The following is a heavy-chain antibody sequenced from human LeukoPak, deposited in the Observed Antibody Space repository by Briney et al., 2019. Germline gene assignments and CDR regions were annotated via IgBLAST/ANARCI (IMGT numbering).Heavy chain of an antibody. CDR2: IYYSGST. J-gene: IGHJ6*02. Sequence: SSETLSLTCTVSGGSISSYYWSWIRQPPGKGLEWIGYIYYSGSTNYNPSLKSRVTISVDTSKNQFSLKLSSVTAADTAVYYCAREMYYYDSSGYYPSDYYGMDVWGQGTTVTVSS. CDR1: GGSISSYY. CDR3: AREMYYYDSSGYYPSDYYGMDV. V-gene: IGHV4-59*01. D-gene: IGHD3-22*01.